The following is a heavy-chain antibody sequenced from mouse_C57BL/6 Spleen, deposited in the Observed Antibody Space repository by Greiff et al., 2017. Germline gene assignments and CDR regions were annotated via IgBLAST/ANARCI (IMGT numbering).Heavy chain of an antibody. CDR1: GFSLTSYG. Sequence: QVQLQQSGPGLVQPSQSLSITCTVSGFSLTSYGVHWVRQSPGKGLEWLGVIWRGGSTDYNAAFMSRLSITKDNSKSQVFFKMNSLQADDTAIYYCAKNGDYYGSRESWFAYWGQGTLVTVSA. V-gene: IGHV2-5*01. J-gene: IGHJ3*01. CDR2: IWRGGST. CDR3: AKNGDYYGSRESWFAY. D-gene: IGHD1-1*01.